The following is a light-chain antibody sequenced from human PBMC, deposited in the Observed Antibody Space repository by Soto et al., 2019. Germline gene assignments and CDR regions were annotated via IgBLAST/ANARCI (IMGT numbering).Light chain of an antibody. J-gene: IGKJ1*01. CDR2: DAS. V-gene: IGKV3-11*01. CDR3: QQYGSSLTWT. CDR1: QSVSRY. Sequence: EIVLTQSPATLSLSPGERATLSCRASQSVSRYLGWYQQKPGQAPRLLIYDASNRATGIPARFSGSGSGTDFTLTISGLEPEDFAVYYCQQYGSSLTWTFGQGTKVDI.